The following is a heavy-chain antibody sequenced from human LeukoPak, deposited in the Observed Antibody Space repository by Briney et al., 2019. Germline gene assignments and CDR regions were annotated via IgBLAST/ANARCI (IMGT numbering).Heavy chain of an antibody. Sequence: PGGSLRLSCAASGFTFSSYGMSWVRQAPGKGLEWVSAISGSGGSTYYADSVKGRFTISRDNSKNTLYLQMNSLRAEDTAVYYCAKGLTPFHAYYFDYWGQGTLVTVSS. V-gene: IGHV3-23*01. CDR1: GFTFSSYG. CDR3: AKGLTPFHAYYFDY. CDR2: ISGSGGST. J-gene: IGHJ4*02. D-gene: IGHD2/OR15-2a*01.